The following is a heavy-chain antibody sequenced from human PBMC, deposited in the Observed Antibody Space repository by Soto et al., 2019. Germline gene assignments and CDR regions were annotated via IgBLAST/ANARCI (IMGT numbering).Heavy chain of an antibody. CDR1: GFTLRSYG. J-gene: IGHJ4*02. CDR2: ISFDGSKK. V-gene: IGHV3-33*01. D-gene: IGHD4-17*01. CDR3: ARDGRDYGGNYFDY. Sequence: VQLVEPGGGLIQPGGSRRLSCAASGFTLRSYGMHWVRQAPGKGLEWVALISFDGSKKYYADSVKGRFTISRDNSKNILYLQMSSLRDEDTAMYYCARDGRDYGGNYFDYWGQGTLVTVSS.